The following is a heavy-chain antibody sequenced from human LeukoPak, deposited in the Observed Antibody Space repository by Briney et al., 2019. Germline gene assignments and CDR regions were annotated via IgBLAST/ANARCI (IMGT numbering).Heavy chain of an antibody. Sequence: PSETLSLTCTVSVGSLNISDYYCGWIRQPPGKGLEWIGCMHYSGSTYYTPSLKSRVTISVDTSKNQFSLKVSSVTAADTAVYYCARRGTIDSGRPWNWGQGTLVTVSS. J-gene: IGHJ4*02. CDR1: VGSLNISDYY. CDR3: ARRGTIDSGRPWN. V-gene: IGHV4-39*01. D-gene: IGHD1-26*01. CDR2: MHYSGST.